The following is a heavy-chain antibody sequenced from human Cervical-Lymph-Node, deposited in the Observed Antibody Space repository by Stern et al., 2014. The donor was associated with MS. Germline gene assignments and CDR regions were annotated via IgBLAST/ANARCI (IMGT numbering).Heavy chain of an antibody. CDR3: ARGGSAYYYGMDV. V-gene: IGHV3-11*01. Sequence: VQLVESGGGLVKPGESLRLSCAVSGFTFSDHYMRWVRPAPGKGLEWISYISRTGNTIYYADSVKGRFTISRDNVKNSLYLQINSLRAEDAALYYCARGGSAYYYGMDVWGQGTAVTVSS. CDR2: ISRTGNTI. J-gene: IGHJ6*02. CDR1: GFTFSDHY.